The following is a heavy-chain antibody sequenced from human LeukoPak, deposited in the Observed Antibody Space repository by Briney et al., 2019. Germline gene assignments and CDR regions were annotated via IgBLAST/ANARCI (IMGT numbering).Heavy chain of an antibody. J-gene: IGHJ6*02. CDR1: GFTFSSYA. D-gene: IGHD3-3*01. Sequence: GGSLRLSCAASGFTFSSYAMSWVRQAPGKGLEWVSAISGSGGSTYYTDSVKGRFTISRDNSKNTLYLQMNSLRAEDTAVYYCAKDHTITDFWSGYFVELQDGMDVWGQGTTVTVSS. CDR3: AKDHTITDFWSGYFVELQDGMDV. V-gene: IGHV3-23*01. CDR2: ISGSGGST.